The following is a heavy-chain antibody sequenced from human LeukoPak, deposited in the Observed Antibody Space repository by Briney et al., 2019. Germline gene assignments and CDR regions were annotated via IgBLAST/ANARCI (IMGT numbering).Heavy chain of an antibody. CDR3: AKPPSFNLIRGLGLDV. D-gene: IGHD3-10*01. J-gene: IGHJ6*04. Sequence: PGGSLRLSCAASGFTFSSYAMSWVRQAPGRGLEWVSSISGRGDDTFYADSVKGRFTISRDNSKNTLYLQMSSLRAEDTAIYYCAKPPSFNLIRGLGLDVWGKGTTVTVSS. CDR2: ISGRGDDT. CDR1: GFTFSSYA. V-gene: IGHV3-23*01.